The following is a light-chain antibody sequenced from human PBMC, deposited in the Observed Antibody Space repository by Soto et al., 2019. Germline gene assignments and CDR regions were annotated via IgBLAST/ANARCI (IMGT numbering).Light chain of an antibody. CDR1: NIGTKS. V-gene: IGLV3-21*02. Sequence: SYELTQAPSVSVAPGQTATISCGGNNIGTKSVHWYQQRPGQAPVVVVYDNRDRPSGIPDRFSGSNSGNTATLTINRVEPGDEAAYYRQVWDSGSDHPGVFGGGTKLTVL. CDR3: QVWDSGSDHPGV. J-gene: IGLJ3*02. CDR2: DNR.